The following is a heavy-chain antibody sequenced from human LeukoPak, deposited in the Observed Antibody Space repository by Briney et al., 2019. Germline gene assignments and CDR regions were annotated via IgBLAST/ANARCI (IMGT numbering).Heavy chain of an antibody. CDR1: GFTVSSNY. D-gene: IGHD3-22*01. CDR3: AGLDYYDSSVYPPGAFNI. V-gene: IGHV3-53*01. CDR2: IYSGGST. Sequence: PGGSLRLSCAASGFTVSSNYMSWVRQAPGKGLEWASVIYSGGSTYYADSVKGRFTISRDNSKNTRYLQMNSLRAEDTAVYYFAGLDYYDSSVYPPGAFNIGGKGTMVPVS. J-gene: IGHJ3*02.